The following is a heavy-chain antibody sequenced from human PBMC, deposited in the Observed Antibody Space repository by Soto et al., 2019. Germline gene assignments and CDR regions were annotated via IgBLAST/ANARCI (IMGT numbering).Heavy chain of an antibody. D-gene: IGHD1-26*01. J-gene: IGHJ4*02. CDR2: IRANGGNT. Sequence: GGSLRLSCADSGFTFSAYGMSWVRQAPGKGLEWVSTIRANGGNTYYADSVKGRFTISRDNSKNTLYLQMNSLGAEDMAVYYCARRSGSYSQSLAISFDSWGQGSLVTVSS. CDR1: GFTFSAYG. V-gene: IGHV3-23*01. CDR3: ARRSGSYSQSLAISFDS.